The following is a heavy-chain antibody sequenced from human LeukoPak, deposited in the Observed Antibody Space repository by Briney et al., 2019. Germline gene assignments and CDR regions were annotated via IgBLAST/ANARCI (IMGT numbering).Heavy chain of an antibody. Sequence: GRSLRLSCAASGCTFSNYGMHWVRQVPGKGLEWVAAIWLDGIRKYYADSVKGRITISRDNSKNTLYLQKNSLRAEDTAVYYCARDLEDSSPFGAFDMWGQGTMVTVSS. CDR1: GCTFSNYG. CDR2: IWLDGIRK. D-gene: IGHD3-22*01. J-gene: IGHJ3*02. CDR3: ARDLEDSSPFGAFDM. V-gene: IGHV3-33*01.